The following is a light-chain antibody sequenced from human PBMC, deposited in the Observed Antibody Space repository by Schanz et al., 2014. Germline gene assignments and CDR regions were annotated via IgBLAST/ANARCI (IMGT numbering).Light chain of an antibody. V-gene: IGKV1-12*01. J-gene: IGKJ3*01. CDR3: QQANSFPFT. Sequence: DIQMTQSPSTLSAFVGDRVTITCRASQGISTWLAWYQQQPGRAPKLLIYAASTLNSGVPSRFSGSGSGTDFTLTISSLHPDDFATYFCQQANSFPFTFGPGTKVDIK. CDR2: AAS. CDR1: QGISTW.